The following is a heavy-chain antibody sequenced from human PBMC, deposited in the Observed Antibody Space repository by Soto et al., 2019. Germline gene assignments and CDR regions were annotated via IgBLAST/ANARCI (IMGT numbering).Heavy chain of an antibody. V-gene: IGHV1-69*01. D-gene: IGHD1-1*01. CDR2: IIPIFGTA. Sequence: QVQLVQSGAEVKKPGSSVKVSCKASGGTFSSYAISWVRQAPGQGLEWMGGIIPIFGTANYAQKFQGRVTITADESASTAYMELSSLRSEDTAVYYCVLYPNWNLNWFDPWGQGTLVTVSS. CDR3: VLYPNWNLNWFDP. J-gene: IGHJ5*02. CDR1: GGTFSSYA.